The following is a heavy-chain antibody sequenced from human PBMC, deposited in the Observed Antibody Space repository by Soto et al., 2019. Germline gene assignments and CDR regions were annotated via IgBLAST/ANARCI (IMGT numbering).Heavy chain of an antibody. Sequence: QVQLVQSGAEVKKPGSSVKVSCKASGGTFSSYAISWVRQAPGQGLEWMGGIIPIFGTANYAQKFQGRVKINADESTSTAYMELSSLRSEDTAVYYCARCSLSYDFWSGYSYYNWFDPWGQGTLVTVSS. CDR1: GGTFSSYA. D-gene: IGHD3-3*01. V-gene: IGHV1-69*01. J-gene: IGHJ5*02. CDR2: IIPIFGTA. CDR3: ARCSLSYDFWSGYSYYNWFDP.